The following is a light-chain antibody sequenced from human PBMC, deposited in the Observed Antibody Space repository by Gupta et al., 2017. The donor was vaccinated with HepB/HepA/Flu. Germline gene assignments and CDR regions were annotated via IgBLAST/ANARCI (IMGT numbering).Light chain of an antibody. J-gene: IGKJ2*01. CDR3: QQRSYPPS. Sequence: EIVLTQSPATLSLSPGERATLSCRASQSVSSYLAWYHQKPGQAPRLLIYDASNRATGIPARCSGRGSGTYFTLTSSSVEPEDVAVYYCQQRSYPPSFGQGTQLEIK. CDR2: DAS. V-gene: IGKV3-11*01. CDR1: QSVSSY.